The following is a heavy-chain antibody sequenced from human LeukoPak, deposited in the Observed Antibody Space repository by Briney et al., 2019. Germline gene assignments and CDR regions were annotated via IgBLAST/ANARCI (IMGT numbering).Heavy chain of an antibody. J-gene: IGHJ4*02. Sequence: KTSETLSLTCTVSGGSISSSNWWRWVRQPPGKGLEWIGEVYHSGSTTYNSSLKSRLTMSIDKSKNHFSLNLSSVTAADTAVYYCARRYYGSGSNYFDYWGQGSLVTVSS. CDR1: GGSISSSNW. CDR2: VYHSGST. D-gene: IGHD3-10*01. CDR3: ARRYYGSGSNYFDY. V-gene: IGHV4-4*02.